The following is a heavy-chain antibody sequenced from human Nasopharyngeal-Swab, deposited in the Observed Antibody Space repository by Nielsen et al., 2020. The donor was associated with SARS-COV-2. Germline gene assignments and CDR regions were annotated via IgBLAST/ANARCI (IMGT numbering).Heavy chain of an antibody. Sequence: GGSLSLSCAASGFTFENYAMYWVRQAPGKGLEWVSGITWNSASIGYADSVKGRFTISRDNAKNSLYLQMNSLRPEDTALYYCTRGADGDYGAYYYYGMGVWGQGTTVTVS. V-gene: IGHV3-9*01. CDR3: TRGADGDYGAYYYYGMGV. CDR1: GFTFENYA. J-gene: IGHJ6*02. D-gene: IGHD4-17*01. CDR2: ITWNSASI.